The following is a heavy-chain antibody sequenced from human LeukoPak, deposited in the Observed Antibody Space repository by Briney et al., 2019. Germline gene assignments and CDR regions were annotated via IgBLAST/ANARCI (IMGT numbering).Heavy chain of an antibody. D-gene: IGHD3-22*01. Sequence: GGSLRLSCAASGFTFSSAWMSWVRQAPGKGLEWVGRIKSKTDGGTTDYAAPVKGRFTISRDDSKNTLYLQMNSLKTEDTAVYYCTGVITPYYYYGMDVWGQGTTVTVSS. CDR1: GFTFSSAW. J-gene: IGHJ6*02. CDR3: TGVITPYYYYGMDV. V-gene: IGHV3-15*01. CDR2: IKSKTDGGTT.